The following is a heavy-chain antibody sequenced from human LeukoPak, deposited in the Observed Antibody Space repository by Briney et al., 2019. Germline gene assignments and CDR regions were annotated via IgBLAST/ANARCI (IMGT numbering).Heavy chain of an antibody. CDR3: ARTVEMATVYNWFDP. D-gene: IGHD5-24*01. CDR2: ISAYNGNT. Sequence: ASAKVSCKASGYTFTSYAISRVRQAPGQGLERIGGISAYNGNTNYAQKLQCRVTMITDTNTSTTSMVMRSLRSDDTAVYYCARTVEMATVYNWFDPWGQGTLVTVSS. J-gene: IGHJ5*02. CDR1: GYTFTSYA. V-gene: IGHV1-18*01.